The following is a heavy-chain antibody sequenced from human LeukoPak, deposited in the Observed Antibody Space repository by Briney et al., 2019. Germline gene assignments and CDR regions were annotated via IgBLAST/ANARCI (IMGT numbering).Heavy chain of an antibody. J-gene: IGHJ4*02. D-gene: IGHD1-26*01. CDR1: GFTVSTNY. V-gene: IGHV3-53*01. Sequence: GGSLRLSCAASGFTVSTNYMTWVRQAPGKGLDWVSIINTGGYTYYIDSVKGRFTISRDKSKNTLYLQMAFLNVEDTAVYYCARESGSYLQWGQGTLVTVSS. CDR3: ARESGSYLQ. CDR2: INTGGYT.